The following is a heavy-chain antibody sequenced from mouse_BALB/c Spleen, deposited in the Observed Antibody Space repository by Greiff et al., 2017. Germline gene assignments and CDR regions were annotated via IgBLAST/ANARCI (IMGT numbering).Heavy chain of an antibody. D-gene: IGHD2-1*01. CDR3: ARWDYGNYFDY. CDR2: IDPANGNT. V-gene: IGHV14-3*02. CDR1: GFNIKDTY. J-gene: IGHJ2*01. Sequence: EVQLQQSGAELVKPGASVKLSCTASGFNIKDTYMHWVKQRPEQGLEWIGRIDPANGNTKYDPKFQGKATITADTSSNTAYLQLSSLTSEDTAVYYCARWDYGNYFDYWGQGTTLTVSS.